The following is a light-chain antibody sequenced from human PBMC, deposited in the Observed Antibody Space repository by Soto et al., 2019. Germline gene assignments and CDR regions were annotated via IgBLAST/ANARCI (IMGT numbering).Light chain of an antibody. CDR2: GDN. CDR3: VSWDGTLTGGV. J-gene: IGLJ1*01. V-gene: IGLV1-51*01. Sequence: QSALTQPPSVSAAPGQKVTISCSGSGXNIGSNYVSWYQHLPGTAPKRLIYGDNERPSGIPDRFSASKSGTSATLVITGLQTGDEADYYCVSWDGTLTGGVFGTGTKGTVL. CDR1: GXNIGSNY.